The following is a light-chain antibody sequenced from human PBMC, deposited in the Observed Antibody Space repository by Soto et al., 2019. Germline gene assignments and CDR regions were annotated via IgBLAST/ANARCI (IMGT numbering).Light chain of an antibody. J-gene: IGKJ3*01. CDR1: QSVGSF. Sequence: EIVLTQSPATLSLSPGERATLSCRASQSVGSFLAWYQQKPGQAPRLLIYDASKRATGIPPRFSGSGSGTDFTLTISSLEPEDFAFYYCQQRSYWLFGPGTKVDIK. CDR3: QQRSYWL. V-gene: IGKV3-11*01. CDR2: DAS.